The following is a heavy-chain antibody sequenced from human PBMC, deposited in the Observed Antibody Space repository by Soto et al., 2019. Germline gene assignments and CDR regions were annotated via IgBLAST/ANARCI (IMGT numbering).Heavy chain of an antibody. CDR3: AREGAMALRFDGDYYYGMDV. CDR2: INPNSGGT. Sequence: ASVKVSCKASGYTFTGYYMHWVRQAPGQGLEWMGWINPNSGGTNYAQKFQGRVTMTRDTSISTAYMELSRLRSDDTAVYYCAREGAMALRFDGDYYYGMDVWGQGTTVTVS. J-gene: IGHJ6*02. CDR1: GYTFTGYY. V-gene: IGHV1-2*02. D-gene: IGHD5-18*01.